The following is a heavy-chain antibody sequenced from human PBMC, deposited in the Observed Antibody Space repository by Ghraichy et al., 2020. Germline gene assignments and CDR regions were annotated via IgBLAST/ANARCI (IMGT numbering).Heavy chain of an antibody. J-gene: IGHJ4*02. CDR3: ASPEGRRNPIYSYGR. CDR1: GGSISSSSYY. V-gene: IGHV4-39*01. Sequence: SETLSLTCTVSGGSISSSSYYWGWIRQPPGKGLEWIGSIYYSGSTYYNPSLKSRVTISVDTSKNQFSLKLSSVTAADTAVYYCASPEGRRNPIYSYGRWGQGTLVTGSS. CDR2: IYYSGST. D-gene: IGHD5-18*01.